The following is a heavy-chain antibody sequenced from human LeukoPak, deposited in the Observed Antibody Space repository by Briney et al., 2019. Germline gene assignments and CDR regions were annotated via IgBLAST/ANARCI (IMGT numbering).Heavy chain of an antibody. D-gene: IGHD5-12*01. V-gene: IGHV3-7*01. CDR3: ASGGYLFDF. Sequence: PGGSLRLSCAASEFSLSNYWMSWVRQAPGKGLEWVANINQDGSEKNYVDSVKGRFTISRDNAKKSLYLQMNSLRDEDTAVYYCASGGYLFDFWGQGTLVTVSS. CDR1: EFSLSNYW. CDR2: INQDGSEK. J-gene: IGHJ4*02.